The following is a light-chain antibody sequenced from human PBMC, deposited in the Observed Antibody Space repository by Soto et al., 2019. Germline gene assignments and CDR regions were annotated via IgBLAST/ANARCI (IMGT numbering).Light chain of an antibody. J-gene: IGKJ1*01. CDR1: QSISTW. CDR2: KAS. CDR3: QQYNSYPWT. Sequence: DRRMNQSPSTLSASVGDRVTMTCRASQSISTWLAWYQQKPGKAPKVLIYKASSLESGVPSRFSGSGSGTDFTLTISSLQPDDFATYYCQQYNSYPWTFGQGTKV. V-gene: IGKV1-5*03.